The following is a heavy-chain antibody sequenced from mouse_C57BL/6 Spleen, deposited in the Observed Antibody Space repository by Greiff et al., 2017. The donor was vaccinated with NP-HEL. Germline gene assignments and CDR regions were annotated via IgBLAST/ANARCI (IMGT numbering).Heavy chain of an antibody. D-gene: IGHD2-4*01. J-gene: IGHJ4*01. V-gene: IGHV1-64*01. CDR3: ARSTETYDYDDAMDY. Sequence: VQLQQPGAELVKPGASVKLSCKASGYTFTSYWMHWVKQRPGQGLEWIGMIHPNSGSTNYNEKFKSKATLTVDKSSSTAYMQLSSLTSEDSAVYYCARSTETYDYDDAMDYWGQGTSVTVSS. CDR2: IHPNSGST. CDR1: GYTFTSYW.